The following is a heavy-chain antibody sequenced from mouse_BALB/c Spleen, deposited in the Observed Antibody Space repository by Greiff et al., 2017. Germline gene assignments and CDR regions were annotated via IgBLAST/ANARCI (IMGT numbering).Heavy chain of an antibody. CDR3: ARDGNFHYFDY. CDR1: GYSITSDYA. D-gene: IGHD2-1*01. J-gene: IGHJ2*01. CDR2: ISYSGST. Sequence: EVQLQQSGPGLVKPSQSLSLTCTVTGYSITSDYAWNWIRQFPGNKLEWMGYISYSGSTSYNPSLKSRISITRDTSKNQFFLQLNSVTTEDTATYYCARDGNFHYFDYWGQGTTLTVSS. V-gene: IGHV3-2*02.